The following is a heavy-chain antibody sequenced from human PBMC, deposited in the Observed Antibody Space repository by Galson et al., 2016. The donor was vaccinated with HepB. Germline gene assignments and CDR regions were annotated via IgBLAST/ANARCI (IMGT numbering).Heavy chain of an antibody. CDR3: AKGRWYFDS. D-gene: IGHD5-24*01. V-gene: IGHV3-30*18. CDR1: GFTFSTYG. J-gene: IGHJ4*02. Sequence: SLRLSCEASGFTFSTYGMHWVRQAPGKGLEWVARISYDGKNASYADSVKGRVTITRDNSKNTLYMQLHSLRGEATAVDYCAKGRWYFDSWGQGTLVTVSS. CDR2: ISYDGKNA.